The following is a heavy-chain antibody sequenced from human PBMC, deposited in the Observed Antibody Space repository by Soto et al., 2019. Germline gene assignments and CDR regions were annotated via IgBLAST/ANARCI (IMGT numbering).Heavy chain of an antibody. CDR2: IKQDESDK. D-gene: IGHD4-17*01. CDR3: ARDQYGDTPDY. Sequence: GGSLRLSCAVSGFRFRDYWMSWVRQAPGKGLEWVANIKQDESDKYYVDSVKGRFTISRDNAKNALYLQMNSLRVEDTAVYYCARDQYGDTPDYWGQGTLVTVSS. J-gene: IGHJ4*02. V-gene: IGHV3-7*03. CDR1: GFRFRDYW.